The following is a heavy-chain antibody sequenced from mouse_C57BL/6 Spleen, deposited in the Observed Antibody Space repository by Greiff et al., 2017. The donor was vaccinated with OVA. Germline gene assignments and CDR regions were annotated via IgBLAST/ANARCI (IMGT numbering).Heavy chain of an antibody. V-gene: IGHV5-9*01. CDR3: ARHEYDGYFDV. Sequence: EVKLVESGGGLVKPGGSLKLSCAASGFTFSSYTMSWVRQTPEQRLEWVATLSGGGGNTYYPESVKGRFTISRANTKNTLYLQMSSLRSEDTALYYCARHEYDGYFDVWGTGTTVTVSS. D-gene: IGHD2-4*01. CDR1: GFTFSSYT. J-gene: IGHJ1*03. CDR2: LSGGGGNT.